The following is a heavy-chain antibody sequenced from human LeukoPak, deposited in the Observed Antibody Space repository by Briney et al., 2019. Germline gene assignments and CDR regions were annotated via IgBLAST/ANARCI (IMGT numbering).Heavy chain of an antibody. J-gene: IGHJ4*02. D-gene: IGHD3-3*01. CDR3: ARQYYDFWSGYPRQTYYFDY. Sequence: GESLKISCKGLGYSFSSYSIGWVRQMPGKGLEWMGIIYPDVSDTRYSPSFQGQVTISADKSLSTAYPQWSSLKASDTAMYYCARQYYDFWSGYPRQTYYFDYWGQGTLVTVSS. CDR2: IYPDVSDT. CDR1: GYSFSSYS. V-gene: IGHV5-51*01.